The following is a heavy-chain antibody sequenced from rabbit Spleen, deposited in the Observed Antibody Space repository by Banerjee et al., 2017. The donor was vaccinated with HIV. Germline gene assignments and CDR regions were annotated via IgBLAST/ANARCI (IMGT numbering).Heavy chain of an antibody. V-gene: IGHV1S40*01. CDR3: ARDAGTGDYIDVYFNL. D-gene: IGHD8-1*01. Sequence: QSLEESGGDLVKPGASLTLTCTASGVSFSSGYWICWVRQAPGKGLEWIACIYTGSGYTYYASWAKGRFTISKTSSTTVTLQMTSLTAADTATYFCARDAGTGDYIDVYFNLWGQGTLVTVS. CDR1: GVSFSSGYW. CDR2: IYTGSGYT. J-gene: IGHJ4*01.